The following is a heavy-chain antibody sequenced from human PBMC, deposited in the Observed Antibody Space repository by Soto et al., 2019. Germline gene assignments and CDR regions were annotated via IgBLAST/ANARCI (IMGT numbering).Heavy chain of an antibody. V-gene: IGHV3-30*18. CDR1: GFTFSSYG. J-gene: IGHJ6*02. D-gene: IGHD1-26*01. CDR3: AKDYSGSYHFYYYSYGMDV. CDR2: ISYDGSNK. Sequence: GGSLRLSCAASGFTFSSYGMHWVRQAPGKGLEWVAVISYDGSNKYYADSVKGRFTISRDNSKNTLYLQMNSLRAEDTAVYYCAKDYSGSYHFYYYSYGMDVWGQGTTVTVSS.